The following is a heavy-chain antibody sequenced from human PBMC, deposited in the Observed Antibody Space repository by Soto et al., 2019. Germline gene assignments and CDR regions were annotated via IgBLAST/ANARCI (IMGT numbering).Heavy chain of an antibody. CDR3: ARERSRYDRSGYYRPDY. J-gene: IGHJ4*02. Sequence: QVQLVQSGAEVKKPGSSVKVSCKASGDTFSSYAISWVRQAPGQGLEWMGGIIPILGTPNYAQKFQGRVTITAGKSPSTAYMELSSLRSENTAVYYCARERSRYDRSGYYRPDYWGQGTLFTVSS. CDR1: GDTFSSYA. V-gene: IGHV1-69*06. CDR2: IIPILGTP. D-gene: IGHD3-22*01.